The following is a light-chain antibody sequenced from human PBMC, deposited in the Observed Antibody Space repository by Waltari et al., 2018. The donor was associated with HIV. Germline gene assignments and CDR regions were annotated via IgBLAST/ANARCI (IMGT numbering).Light chain of an antibody. CDR1: ENIYTY. Sequence: DIHMTQFTSSLSASAGDRVNITCRASENIYTYLHWYQEKPGKAPKILIHGAPKLQNGVPPRFSGGGYGTESTMTIDNLRPEDFATYFCQQSYNTVVFTFGQGT. CDR3: QQSYNTVVFT. CDR2: GAP. V-gene: IGKV1-39*01. J-gene: IGKJ2*01.